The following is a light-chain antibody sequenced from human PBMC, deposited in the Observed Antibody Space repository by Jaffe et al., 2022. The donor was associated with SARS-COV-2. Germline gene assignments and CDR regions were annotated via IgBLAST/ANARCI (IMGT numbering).Light chain of an antibody. CDR2: KAS. CDR3: QQYSSYSRT. J-gene: IGKJ1*01. Sequence: DIQMTQSPSTLSASVGDRVTITCRASQSISSWLAWFQQKPGKAPKLLIFKASNLENGVPSRFSGSGSGTDFTLTISSLQPDDFATYYCQQYSSYSRTFGQGTKVEI. V-gene: IGKV1-5*03. CDR1: QSISSW.